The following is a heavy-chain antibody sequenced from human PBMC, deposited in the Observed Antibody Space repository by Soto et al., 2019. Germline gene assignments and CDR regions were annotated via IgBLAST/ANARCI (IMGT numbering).Heavy chain of an antibody. CDR1: GFTFSYYA. V-gene: IGHV3-30-3*01. CDR2: ISYDGTNK. Sequence: QVQLVESGGGVVQPGRSLRLSCAASGFTFSYYAMHWVRQAPGKGLEWVAAISYDGTNKYYADSVQGRLTISRDNSKNTLYLQMNSLRAEDTAVYYWASVWEIREYSDYWGQGTLVTVSS. D-gene: IGHD1-26*01. J-gene: IGHJ4*02. CDR3: ASVWEIREYSDY.